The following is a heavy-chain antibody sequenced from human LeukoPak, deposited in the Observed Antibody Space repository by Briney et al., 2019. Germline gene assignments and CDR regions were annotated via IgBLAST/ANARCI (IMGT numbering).Heavy chain of an antibody. CDR1: GGSISSYY. V-gene: IGHV4-59*01. Sequence: SETLSLTCAVSGGSISSYYWSWIRQPPGKGLERIGYIYYSGSTNYNPSLKSRVTISVDTSKNQFSLKLSSVTAADTAVYYCARGASIAVAGEGAFDIWGQGIMVTVSS. CDR2: IYYSGST. D-gene: IGHD6-19*01. J-gene: IGHJ3*02. CDR3: ARGASIAVAGEGAFDI.